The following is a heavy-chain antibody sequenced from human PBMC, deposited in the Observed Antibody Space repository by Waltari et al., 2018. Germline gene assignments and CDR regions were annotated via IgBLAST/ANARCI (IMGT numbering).Heavy chain of an antibody. J-gene: IGHJ5*02. Sequence: QVHLVQSGAEVKKHGSSVKVSCQASGGTLGRYAITWVRQAHGQGLEWMGGLIPIFGAPNCAQRFQGRVTITADESTSTVYMELSSLKSEDTALYFCARRQLGGPLDPWGQGTLVTVSS. CDR3: ARRQLGGPLDP. D-gene: IGHD1-1*01. CDR1: GGTLGRYA. V-gene: IGHV1-69*12. CDR2: LIPIFGAP.